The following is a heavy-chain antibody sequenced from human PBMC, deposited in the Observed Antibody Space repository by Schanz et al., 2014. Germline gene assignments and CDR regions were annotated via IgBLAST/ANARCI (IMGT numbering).Heavy chain of an antibody. V-gene: IGHV3-15*01. J-gene: IGHJ6*02. Sequence: EVQVVESGGGLVQPGGSLRLSCAASGFTSSNAWMSWVRQAPGKGLEWVGRIKTKTDGGTTDYAAPVKGRFTISRDDSKNTMYLQMNSLKTEDTAVYYCKWELHVYYGMDVWGQGTAVTVSS. CDR3: KWELHVYYGMDV. CDR1: GFTSSNAW. D-gene: IGHD1-26*01. CDR2: IKTKTDGGTT.